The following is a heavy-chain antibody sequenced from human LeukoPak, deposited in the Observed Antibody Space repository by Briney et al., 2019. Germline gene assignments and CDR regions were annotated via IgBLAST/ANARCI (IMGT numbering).Heavy chain of an antibody. V-gene: IGHV3-48*03. Sequence: PPGGSLRLSCAASGFTFSSYEMNWVRQAPGKGLEWVSYISSSGSTIYYADSVKGRFTISRANTKNSLSVQMNSLTADDTAVYYCARGGYSRGWHYHAFDIWGQGTMVTVSS. CDR1: GFTFSSYE. J-gene: IGHJ3*02. CDR2: ISSSGSTI. CDR3: ARGGYSRGWHYHAFDI. D-gene: IGHD6-19*01.